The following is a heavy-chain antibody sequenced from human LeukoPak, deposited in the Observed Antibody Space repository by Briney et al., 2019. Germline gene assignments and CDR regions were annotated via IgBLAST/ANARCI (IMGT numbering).Heavy chain of an antibody. CDR3: AKIISSYEFDH. CDR2: ISYDGSNK. Sequence: PGGSLRLSCAASGFTFSSYGMHWVSQAQGKGLEWVAVISYDGSNKYYADSVKGRFTISRDNSKNTLYLQMNSLRAEDTAVYYCAKIISSYEFDHWGQGTLVTVSS. V-gene: IGHV3-30*18. CDR1: GFTFSSYG. D-gene: IGHD5-12*01. J-gene: IGHJ4*02.